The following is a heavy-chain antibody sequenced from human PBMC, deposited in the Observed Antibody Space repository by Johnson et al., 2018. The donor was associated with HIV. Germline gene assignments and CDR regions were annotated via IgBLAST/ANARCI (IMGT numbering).Heavy chain of an antibody. CDR2: ISGSGSTI. CDR3: AREIIAAADDI. Sequence: MQLVESGGGLVKPGGSLRLSCVASGFTFSDYYMTWIRQAPGKGLEWVSYISGSGSTIYSADSEKGRFTISRDNAKNSLYLQMNSLRAEDTAVYYCAREIIAAADDIWGQGTMVTVSS. J-gene: IGHJ3*02. V-gene: IGHV3-11*04. CDR1: GFTFSDYY. D-gene: IGHD6-13*01.